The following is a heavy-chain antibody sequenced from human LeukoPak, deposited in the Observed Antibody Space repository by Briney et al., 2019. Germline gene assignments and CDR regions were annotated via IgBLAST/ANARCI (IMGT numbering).Heavy chain of an antibody. CDR1: GFTFSSYE. Sequence: GGSLRLSCAASGFTFSSYEMNWVRQAPGKGLEWVSYISSSGSTIYYADSVKGRFTISRDNAKNSLYLQMNSLRAEDTAVYYCARGIAVAGNFDYWGQGTLVTVSS. J-gene: IGHJ4*02. CDR2: ISSSGSTI. D-gene: IGHD6-19*01. V-gene: IGHV3-48*03. CDR3: ARGIAVAGNFDY.